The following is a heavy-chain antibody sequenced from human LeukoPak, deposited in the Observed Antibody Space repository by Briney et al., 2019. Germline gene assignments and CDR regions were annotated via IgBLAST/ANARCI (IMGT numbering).Heavy chain of an antibody. V-gene: IGHV3-23*01. CDR3: AKRRYDSSGHFDS. CDR1: GFTVSDYS. J-gene: IGHJ4*02. CDR2: ISGSGGYT. Sequence: GGSLRLSCAASGFTVSDYSMSWVRQAPGKGLEWVSAISGSGGYTDYADSVKGRFTISKDNSKNTLYMRMSSLRAEDTAVYYCAKRRYDSSGHFDSWGQGTLVTVSS. D-gene: IGHD3-22*01.